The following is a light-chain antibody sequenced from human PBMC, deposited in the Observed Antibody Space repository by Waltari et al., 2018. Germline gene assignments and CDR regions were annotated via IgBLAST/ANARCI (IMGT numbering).Light chain of an antibody. CDR2: GAS. J-gene: IGKJ2*01. CDR1: QSFTSSY. CDR3: QQYGSAPPMYT. Sequence: AFTLFLGLLSLSPGEGATLSCRASQSFTSSYLAWYQQKPGQAPRLLIYGASSRATGIPDRFSGSGSGTDFTLTISRLEPEDVAVYYCQQYGSAPPMYTFGQGTKVEIK. V-gene: IGKV3-20*01.